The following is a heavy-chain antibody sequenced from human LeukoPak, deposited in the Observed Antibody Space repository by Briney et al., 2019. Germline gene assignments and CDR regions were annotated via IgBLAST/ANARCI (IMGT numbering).Heavy chain of an antibody. Sequence: PGRSLRLSCAASGFTFSSYGMHWVRQAPGKGLEWVAVIWYDGSNKYYADAVKGRFTISRDNSKNTLYLQMNSLRAEDTAVYYCARDWGLLRYADYWGQETLVTVSS. CDR2: IWYDGSNK. J-gene: IGHJ4*02. D-gene: IGHD3-16*01. V-gene: IGHV3-33*01. CDR1: GFTFSSYG. CDR3: ARDWGLLRYADY.